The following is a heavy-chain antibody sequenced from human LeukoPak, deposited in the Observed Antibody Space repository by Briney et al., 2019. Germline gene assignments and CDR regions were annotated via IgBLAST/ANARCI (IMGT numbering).Heavy chain of an antibody. D-gene: IGHD1-26*01. CDR3: AREKVGATDRYFDY. J-gene: IGHJ4*02. CDR1: VYTLTIYA. CDR2: VIPILGIA. Sequence: GSSVNLSFKSSVYTLTIYAIGWVRQAPAQGLELMWRVIPILGIASYAQKFHGRGTITADKSTSKAYIQLSSLKSEDTAVYYCAREKVGATDRYFDYWGQGTQVTVSS. V-gene: IGHV1-69*04.